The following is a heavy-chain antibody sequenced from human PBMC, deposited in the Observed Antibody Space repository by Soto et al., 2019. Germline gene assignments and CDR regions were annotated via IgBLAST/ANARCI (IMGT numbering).Heavy chain of an antibody. D-gene: IGHD6-13*01. CDR3: ASMDSSSSIYYYGMDV. V-gene: IGHV1-69*02. Sequence: ASVKVSCKASGGTFSSYTISWVRQAPGQGLEWMGRIIPILGIANYAQKFQGRVTITADKSTSTAYMELSSLRSEDTAVYYCASMDSSSSIYYYGMDVWGQGTTVTVSS. CDR1: GGTFSSYT. CDR2: IIPILGIA. J-gene: IGHJ6*02.